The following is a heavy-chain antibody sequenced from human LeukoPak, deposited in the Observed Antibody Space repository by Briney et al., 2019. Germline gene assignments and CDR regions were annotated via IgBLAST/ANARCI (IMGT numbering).Heavy chain of an antibody. D-gene: IGHD5-12*01. CDR1: GYTFTSYW. J-gene: IGHJ4*02. CDR3: ARRGYSGYDLQYFDS. CDR2: IYPTDSDT. V-gene: IGHV5-51*01. Sequence: GESLKISCKGSGYTFTSYWIAWVRQMPGKGLGWVGLIYPTDSDTRYSPSFQGQVTISADKSISTAYLQWNSLKASDTATYYCARRGYSGYDLQYFDSWGQGTLVTVSS.